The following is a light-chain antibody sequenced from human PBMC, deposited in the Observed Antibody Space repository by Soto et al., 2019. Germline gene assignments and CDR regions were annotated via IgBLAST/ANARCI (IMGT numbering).Light chain of an antibody. CDR3: SSHTSYSTRV. J-gene: IGLJ1*01. CDR1: SSDVGGYNY. CDR2: EVS. V-gene: IGLV2-14*01. Sequence: ALTQPASVSGSPGQPIAISCTGTSSDVGGYNYVSWYQQHPGKAPKLMIHEVSNRPSGVSDRFSGSKSGNTASLTISGLQADDEADYYCSSHTSYSTRVFGTGTKVTVL.